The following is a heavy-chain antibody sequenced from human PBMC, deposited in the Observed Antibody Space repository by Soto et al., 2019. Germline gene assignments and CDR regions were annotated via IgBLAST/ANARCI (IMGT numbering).Heavy chain of an antibody. CDR2: ISWNSGSI. D-gene: IGHD3-3*01. Sequence: ESGGGLVQPGRSLRLSCAASGFTFDDYAMHWVRQAPGKGLEWVSGISWNSGSIGYADSVKGRFTISRDNAKNSLYLQMNSLRAEDTALYYCAKERYPYYDFWSGYGYFDYWGQGTLVTVSS. CDR1: GFTFDDYA. J-gene: IGHJ4*02. CDR3: AKERYPYYDFWSGYGYFDY. V-gene: IGHV3-9*01.